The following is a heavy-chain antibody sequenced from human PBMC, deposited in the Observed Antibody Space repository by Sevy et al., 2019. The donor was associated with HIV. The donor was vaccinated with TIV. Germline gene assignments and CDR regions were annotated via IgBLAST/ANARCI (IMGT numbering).Heavy chain of an antibody. D-gene: IGHD2-8*01. V-gene: IGHV4-39*01. CDR3: ARHFWDAVLIVSAPFVP. CDR2: IFYSGST. J-gene: IGHJ5*02. CDR1: GGSISSSPYY. Sequence: SETLSLTCIVSGGSISSSPYYWDWIRQPPGKGLEWIGSIFYSGSTSYSPSLPSRITISVDTSKNKFSLKLSSVTAADTAVYYCARHFWDAVLIVSAPFVPWGQGTLVTVSS.